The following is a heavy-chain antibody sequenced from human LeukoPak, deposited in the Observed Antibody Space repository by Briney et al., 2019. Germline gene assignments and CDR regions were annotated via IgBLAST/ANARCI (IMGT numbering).Heavy chain of an antibody. CDR2: INPNSGGT. D-gene: IGHD3-16*02. J-gene: IGHJ4*02. CDR3: VTFGGVIVTREYYFDY. Sequence: ASVKVSCKASGYTFTGYCMHWVRQAPGQGLEWMGWINPNSGGTNYAQKFQGRVTMTRDTSISTAYMELSRLRSDDTAVYYCVTFGGVIVTREYYFDYWGQGTLVTVSS. CDR1: GYTFTGYC. V-gene: IGHV1-2*02.